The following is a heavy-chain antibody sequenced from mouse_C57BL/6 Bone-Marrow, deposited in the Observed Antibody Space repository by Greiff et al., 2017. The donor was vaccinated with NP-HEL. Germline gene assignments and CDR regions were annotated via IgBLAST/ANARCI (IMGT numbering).Heavy chain of an antibody. CDR2: IYPRSGNT. CDR1: GYTFTSYG. V-gene: IGHV1-81*01. Sequence: QVQLKESGAELARPGASVKLSCKASGYTFTSYGISWVKQRTGQGLEWIGEIYPRSGNTYYNEKFKGKATLTADKSSSTAYMELRSLTSEDSAVYFCARSDYDPSWFAYWGQGTLVTVSA. CDR3: ARSDYDPSWFAY. D-gene: IGHD2-4*01. J-gene: IGHJ3*01.